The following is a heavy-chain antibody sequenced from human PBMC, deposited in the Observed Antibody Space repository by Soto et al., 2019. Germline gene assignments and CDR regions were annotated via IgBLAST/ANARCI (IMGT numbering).Heavy chain of an antibody. D-gene: IGHD4-17*01. CDR2: ISSSSSYI. Sequence: SLRLSCAASGFTFSSYSMNWVRQAPGKGLEWVSSISSSSSYIYYADSVKGRFTISRDNAKNSLYLQMNSLRAEDTAVYYCARAYLRWDNWLDPWGQGTLVTVSS. CDR3: ARAYLRWDNWLDP. V-gene: IGHV3-21*01. J-gene: IGHJ5*02. CDR1: GFTFSSYS.